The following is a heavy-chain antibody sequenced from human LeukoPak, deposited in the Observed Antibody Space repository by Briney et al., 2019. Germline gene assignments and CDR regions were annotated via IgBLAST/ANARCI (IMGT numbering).Heavy chain of an antibody. V-gene: IGHV3-66*01. CDR2: IYSGGST. Sequence: GGSLRPSCAASEFSVGSNYMTWVRQAPGKGLEWVSLIYSGGSTYYADSVKGRFTISRDNSKNTLYLQMNSLRAEDTAVYYCAKDNTVIQMVGRRRGPFDYWGQGTLVTVSS. CDR3: AKDNTVIQMVGRRRGPFDY. J-gene: IGHJ4*02. CDR1: EFSVGSNY. D-gene: IGHD5-18*01.